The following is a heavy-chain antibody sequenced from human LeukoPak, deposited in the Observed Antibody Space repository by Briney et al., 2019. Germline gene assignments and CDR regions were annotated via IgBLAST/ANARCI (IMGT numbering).Heavy chain of an antibody. CDR3: ARDRGLSGVYDY. Sequence: GGSLRLSCAASGFTFTSYSMVWVHQAPGKGLEWVSSVSSTSSYIYYADSVKGRFTISRDNAKNSLYLQMNSLRADDTAVYHCARDRGLSGVYDYWGQGTLVTVSS. CDR2: VSSTSSYI. J-gene: IGHJ4*02. CDR1: GFTFTSYS. V-gene: IGHV3-21*01. D-gene: IGHD3-10*01.